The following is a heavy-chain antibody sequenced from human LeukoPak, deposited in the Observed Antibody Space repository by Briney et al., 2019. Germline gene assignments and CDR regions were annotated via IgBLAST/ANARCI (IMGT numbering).Heavy chain of an antibody. V-gene: IGHV4-4*07. CDR1: GGSISSYY. CDR3: ARGRAAAGKLDY. Sequence: SETLSLTCTVSGGSISSYYWRWIRRPTERGLVWIGRIYTSGSTNYNPSLKSRVTMSVDTSKNQFSLKLSSVTAADTAVYYCARGRAAAGKLDYWGQGTLVTVSS. J-gene: IGHJ4*02. CDR2: IYTSGST. D-gene: IGHD6-13*01.